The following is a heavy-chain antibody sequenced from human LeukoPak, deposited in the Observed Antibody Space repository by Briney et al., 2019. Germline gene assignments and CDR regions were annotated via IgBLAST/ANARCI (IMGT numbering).Heavy chain of an antibody. Sequence: PGGSLRLSCAASGFTFSSYTMIWVRQAPGKGLEWVSVISASGGTTYYADSVKGRFTISRDNSKNTLYLQMNSLRGEDTAVYYCAKTRPGPAATFYYYGLDVWGKGTTVTVSS. CDR1: GFTFSSYT. J-gene: IGHJ6*04. CDR3: AKTRPGPAATFYYYGLDV. CDR2: ISASGGTT. V-gene: IGHV3-23*01. D-gene: IGHD2-2*01.